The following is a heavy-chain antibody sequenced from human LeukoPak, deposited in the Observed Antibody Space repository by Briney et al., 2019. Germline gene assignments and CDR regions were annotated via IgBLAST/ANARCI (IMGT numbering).Heavy chain of an antibody. J-gene: IGHJ4*02. CDR3: AKAGGWSYYGSGSYIDY. Sequence: PGGSLRLSCAASGFNFNSHGMHWVRQAPGKGLEGVALIPSDGSYTYYADSVKGRFTISRDNSKNTLSLQMNSLRGEDTDVYYCAKAGGWSYYGSGSYIDYWGQGTLVTVSS. D-gene: IGHD3-10*01. V-gene: IGHV3-30*18. CDR1: GFNFNSHG. CDR2: IPSDGSYT.